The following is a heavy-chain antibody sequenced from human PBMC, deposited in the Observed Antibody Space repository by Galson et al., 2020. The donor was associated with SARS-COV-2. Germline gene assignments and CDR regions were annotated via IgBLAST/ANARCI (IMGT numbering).Heavy chain of an antibody. J-gene: IGHJ4*02. CDR2: VNNSGNT. CDR3: ARGRGDTAMGALDY. CDR1: GGSITSSNYN. V-gene: IGHV4-39*06. Sequence: SETLSLTCSVSGGSITSSNYNWGRVRQPPGKGLEWIGNVNNSGNTYYNPSLKSRVTISVYTSNNQFTLKLISMTAADTAVYFCARGRGDTAMGALDYWGQGTLVTVSS. D-gene: IGHD5-18*01.